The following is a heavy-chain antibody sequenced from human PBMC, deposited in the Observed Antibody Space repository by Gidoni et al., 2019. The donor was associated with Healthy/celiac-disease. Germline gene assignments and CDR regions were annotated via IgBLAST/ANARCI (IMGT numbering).Heavy chain of an antibody. V-gene: IGHV3-21*01. J-gene: IGHJ4*02. D-gene: IGHD1-26*01. Sequence: EVQLVESGGGLVKPGGSLRLSCAASGFTFSSYSMNWVRQAPGKGLEWVSSISSSSYIYYADSVKGRFTISRDNAKNSLYLQMNSLRAEDTAVYYCARDREWELLEDWGQGTLVTVSS. CDR1: GFTFSSYS. CDR2: ISSSSYI. CDR3: ARDREWELLED.